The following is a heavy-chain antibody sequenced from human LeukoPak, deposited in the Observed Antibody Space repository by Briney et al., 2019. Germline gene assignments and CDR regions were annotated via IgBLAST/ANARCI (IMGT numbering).Heavy chain of an antibody. Sequence: ASVKVSCKTSGYSFTSQDLHWVRQAPGQSLEWMGCINPGNGDTKYSQEFQGRVTITRDTSATTAYMELSSLRSDDMAVYYCILYNYWGQGTLVTVSS. J-gene: IGHJ4*02. D-gene: IGHD2-2*02. CDR3: ILYNY. CDR1: GYSFTSQD. V-gene: IGHV1-3*03. CDR2: INPGNGDT.